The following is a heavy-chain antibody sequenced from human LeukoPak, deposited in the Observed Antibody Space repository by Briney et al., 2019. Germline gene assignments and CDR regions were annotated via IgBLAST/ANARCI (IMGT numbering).Heavy chain of an antibody. J-gene: IGHJ4*02. V-gene: IGHV3-48*04. D-gene: IGHD3-22*01. CDR2: ISSNDTTI. Sequence: GGSLRLSCAASGFTFSSYWMSWVRQAPGKGLEWVSYISSNDTTIYYADSVKGRFTISRDNAKNSLYLQMNSLRAEDTAVYYWARDSYYYYDSSGYSPYYFDYWGQGTLVTVSS. CDR3: ARDSYYYYDSSGYSPYYFDY. CDR1: GFTFSSYW.